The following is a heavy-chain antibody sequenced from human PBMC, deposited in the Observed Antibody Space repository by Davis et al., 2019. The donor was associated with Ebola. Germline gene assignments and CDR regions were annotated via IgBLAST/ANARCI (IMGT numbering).Heavy chain of an antibody. CDR2: IDTDGSTT. V-gene: IGHV3-74*01. CDR3: ARDVGGRAGY. J-gene: IGHJ4*02. Sequence: PGGSLRLSCVGSEFTFRSNWFPWFSQAPGKGLEWVSRIDTDGSTTNYAASVRGQFTISRDNAKNTLFMQMNSLRADDTTVYYCARDVGGRAGYWGQGTLVTVSS. CDR1: EFTFRSNW.